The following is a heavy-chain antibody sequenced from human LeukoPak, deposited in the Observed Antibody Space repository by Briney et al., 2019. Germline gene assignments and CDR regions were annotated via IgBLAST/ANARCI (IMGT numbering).Heavy chain of an antibody. V-gene: IGHV3-23*01. J-gene: IGHJ4*02. D-gene: IGHD2-2*01. CDR2: ISGSGGST. CDR1: GFTFSSYA. CDR3: AKDRPIVVVPAVYFDY. Sequence: GGSLRLSCAASGFTFSSYAMSWVRQAPGKGLEWVSPISGSGGSTYYADSVKGRFTISRDNSKNTLYLQMNSLRAEDTAVYYCAKDRPIVVVPAVYFDYWGQGTLVTVSS.